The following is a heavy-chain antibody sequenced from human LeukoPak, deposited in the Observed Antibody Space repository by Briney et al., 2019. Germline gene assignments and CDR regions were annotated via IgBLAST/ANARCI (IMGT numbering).Heavy chain of an antibody. J-gene: IGHJ4*02. CDR3: ARDFSDGYRGFDY. V-gene: IGHV3-66*01. CDR1: GFTFSSYA. Sequence: GGSLRLSCAASGFTFSSYAMSWVRQAPGKGLEWVSVIYSGGSTYYADFVKGRFTISRDNSKNTLYLQMNSLRAEDTAVYYCARDFSDGYRGFDYWGQGTLVTVSS. CDR2: IYSGGST. D-gene: IGHD5-24*01.